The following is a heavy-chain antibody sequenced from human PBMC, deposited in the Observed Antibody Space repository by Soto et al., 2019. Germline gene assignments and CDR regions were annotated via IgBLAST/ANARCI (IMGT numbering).Heavy chain of an antibody. CDR2: IYYSGST. CDR3: ARSSPHSGYYAPCDY. D-gene: IGHD3-22*01. CDR1: GVSISSSSYY. Sequence: SDTLSLTCAVSGVSISSSSYYWGWIRQPPGKGLEWIGSIYYSGSTYYNPSLKSRVTISVDTSKNQFSLKLSSVTAADTAVYYCARSSPHSGYYAPCDYWGQGTLVTVSS. J-gene: IGHJ4*02. V-gene: IGHV4-39*01.